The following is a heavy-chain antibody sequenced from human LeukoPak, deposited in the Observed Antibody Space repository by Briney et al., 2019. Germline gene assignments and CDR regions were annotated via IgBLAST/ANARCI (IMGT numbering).Heavy chain of an antibody. J-gene: IGHJ3*02. V-gene: IGHV3-7*01. D-gene: IGHD2-21*01. CDR2: IKQDGSEK. CDR1: GFTFSSAW. Sequence: GGSLRLSCAASGFTFSSAWMSWVRQAPGKGLEWVAHIKQDGSEKYYVDSVMGRVTISRDNAKNSLYLQMNSLRADDTAVYYCARDHCVGAGCQGRDAFGIWGQGTMVTVSS. CDR3: ARDHCVGAGCQGRDAFGI.